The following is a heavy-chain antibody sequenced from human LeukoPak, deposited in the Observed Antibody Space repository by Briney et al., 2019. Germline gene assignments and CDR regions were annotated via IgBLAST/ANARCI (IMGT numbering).Heavy chain of an antibody. CDR2: INPNSGGT. V-gene: IGHV1-2*02. J-gene: IGHJ4*02. CDR3: ARGSPIAAASCFDY. Sequence: ASVKVSCKASGYTFTGYYMHWVRQAPGQGLEWMGWINPNSGGTNYAQKFQGRVTMTRDTSISTAYKELSRLRSDDTAVYYCARGSPIAAASCFDYWGQGTLVTASS. CDR1: GYTFTGYY. D-gene: IGHD6-13*01.